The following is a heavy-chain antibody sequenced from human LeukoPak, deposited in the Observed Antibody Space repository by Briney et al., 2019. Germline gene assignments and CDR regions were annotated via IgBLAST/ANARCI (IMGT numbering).Heavy chain of an antibody. CDR2: INHTGSPV. CDR1: GFSFSIYS. CDR3: AIPPLSGTGSSRPLAGMDV. J-gene: IGHJ6*02. V-gene: IGHV3-48*04. D-gene: IGHD3-10*01. Sequence: GGSLRLSCSASGFSFSIYSINWVRQAPGKGLEWVSYINHTGSPVSYADSVKGRFTISRDNARNSLYLQMYSLRAEDTAVYYCAIPPLSGTGSSRPLAGMDVWGQGTTVTVSS.